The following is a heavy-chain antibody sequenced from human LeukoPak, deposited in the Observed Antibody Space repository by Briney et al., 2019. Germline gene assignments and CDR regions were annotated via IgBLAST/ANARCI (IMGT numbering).Heavy chain of an antibody. CDR1: GGSFSGYY. D-gene: IGHD2-15*01. Sequence: PSETLSLTCAVYGGSFSGYYWSWIRQPPGKGLEWIGEINHSGSTNYNPSLKSRVTISVDTSKNQFSLKLSSVTAADTAVYYCARRVGYCSGGSCYRDYWGQGTLVTVSS. V-gene: IGHV4-34*01. CDR2: INHSGST. J-gene: IGHJ4*02. CDR3: ARRVGYCSGGSCYRDY.